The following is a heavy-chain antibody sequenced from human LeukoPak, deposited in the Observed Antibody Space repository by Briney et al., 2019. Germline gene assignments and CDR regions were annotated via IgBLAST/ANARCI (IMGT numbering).Heavy chain of an antibody. D-gene: IGHD1-7*01. J-gene: IGHJ4*02. CDR1: GGSISSGDYY. CDR3: ARDHRITGTTD. V-gene: IGHV4-30-4*01. CDR2: IYYSGST. Sequence: SETLSLTCTVSGGSISSGDYYWSWIRQPPGKGLEWIGYIYYSGSTYYNPSLKSRVTISVDTSKNQFSLKVSSVTAADTAVYYCARDHRITGTTDWGQGTLVTVSS.